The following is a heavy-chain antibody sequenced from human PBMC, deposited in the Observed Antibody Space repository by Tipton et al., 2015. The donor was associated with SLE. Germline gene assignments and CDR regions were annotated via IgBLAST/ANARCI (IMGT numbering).Heavy chain of an antibody. J-gene: IGHJ3*02. Sequence: SLRLSCAASGFTFNTYAMYWVRQAPGKGLEWVALILKDGSFKYYADSVKGRFSISRDNSKNTVHLQMNSLGPEDSAMYYCAKDNGGSWSEGAFDIWGQGAMVTVSS. V-gene: IGHV3-30-3*01. D-gene: IGHD2-15*01. CDR2: ILKDGSFK. CDR3: AKDNGGSWSEGAFDI. CDR1: GFTFNTYA.